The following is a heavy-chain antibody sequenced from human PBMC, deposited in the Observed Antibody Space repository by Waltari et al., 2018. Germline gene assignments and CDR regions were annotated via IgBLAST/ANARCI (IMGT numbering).Heavy chain of an antibody. CDR1: GCTFSIST. Sequence: QVQLVQSGAEVKKPGSSVKVSCKASGCTFSISTTSWVRLAPGQGLEWMGRIIPILGIANYAQKFQGRVTITADKSTSTAYMELSSLRSEDTAVYYCARDREGGATTDIWGQGTMVTVSS. V-gene: IGHV1-69*08. J-gene: IGHJ3*02. D-gene: IGHD1-26*01. CDR2: IIPILGIA. CDR3: ARDREGGATTDI.